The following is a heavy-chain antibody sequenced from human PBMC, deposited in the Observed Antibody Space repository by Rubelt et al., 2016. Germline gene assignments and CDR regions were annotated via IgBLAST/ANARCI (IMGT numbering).Heavy chain of an antibody. Sequence: GAEVKKPGASVKVSCKASGYTFTSYYMHWVRQAPGQGLEWMGIINPSGGSTSYAQKFQGRVTMTRDTSTSTVYMELSSLRSEDTAVYYCAREQYGSGWYGNNWFDPWGQGTLVTVSS. CDR1: GYTFTSYY. J-gene: IGHJ5*02. CDR3: AREQYGSGWYGNNWFDP. V-gene: IGHV1-46*01. D-gene: IGHD6-19*01. CDR2: INPSGGST.